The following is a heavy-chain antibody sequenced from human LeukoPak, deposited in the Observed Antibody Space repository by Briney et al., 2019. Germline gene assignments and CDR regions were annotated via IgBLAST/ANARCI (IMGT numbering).Heavy chain of an antibody. V-gene: IGHV3-23*01. D-gene: IGHD3-22*01. Sequence: ARSLRFSCAASGFTFSSYAISWVRQAPGKWMEWVSAISGSGGSTYYADSMKGRFTISRDNSKNTLYLQMNSLRAEDTAVYYCAKEGRGWYYYDSSGPDYWGQGTLVTVSS. CDR3: AKEGRGWYYYDSSGPDY. J-gene: IGHJ4*02. CDR1: GFTFSSYA. CDR2: ISGSGGST.